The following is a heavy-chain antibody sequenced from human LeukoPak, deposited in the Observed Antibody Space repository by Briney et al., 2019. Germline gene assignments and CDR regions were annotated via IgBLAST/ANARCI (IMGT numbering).Heavy chain of an antibody. D-gene: IGHD1-26*01. Sequence: GESLKISCKGSGYSSTSYWIGWVRQVPGKGLEWMGIIYPGDSDTRYSPSFQGQVTISADKSISTAYLQWSSLKASDTAMYYCARRPSNSGRYFDYWGQGTLVTVSS. CDR3: ARRPSNSGRYFDY. CDR1: GYSSTSYW. V-gene: IGHV5-51*01. CDR2: IYPGDSDT. J-gene: IGHJ4*02.